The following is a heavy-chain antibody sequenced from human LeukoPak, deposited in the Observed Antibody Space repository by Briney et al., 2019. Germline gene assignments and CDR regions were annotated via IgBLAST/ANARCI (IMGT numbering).Heavy chain of an antibody. V-gene: IGHV1-46*01. CDR1: GYTFTSYY. CDR3: ASGEGATTSFDY. CDR2: INPSGGST. Sequence: VASVKVPCKASGYTFTSYYMHWVRQAPGQGLEWMGIINPSGGSTSYAQKFQGRVTMTRDTSTSTVYMELSSLRSEDTAVYYCASGEGATTSFDYWGQGTLVTVSS. J-gene: IGHJ4*02. D-gene: IGHD1-26*01.